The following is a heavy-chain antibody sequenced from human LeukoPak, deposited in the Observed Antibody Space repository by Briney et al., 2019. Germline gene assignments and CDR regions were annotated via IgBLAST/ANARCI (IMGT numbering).Heavy chain of an antibody. CDR3: ASGKLPGAFDI. CDR1: GGSISNYY. J-gene: IGHJ3*02. D-gene: IGHD5-24*01. V-gene: IGHV4-59*12. Sequence: SETLSLTCTVSGGSISNYYWNWIRQPPGKGLEWIGYIYYTGNTNYNPSLKSRVTISVDTSKNQFSLKLSSVTAADTAVYYCASGKLPGAFDIWGQGTMVTVSS. CDR2: IYYTGNT.